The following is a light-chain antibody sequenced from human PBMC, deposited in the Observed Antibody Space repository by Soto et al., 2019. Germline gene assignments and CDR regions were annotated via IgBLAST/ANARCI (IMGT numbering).Light chain of an antibody. CDR2: DAS. CDR3: QQRSNWPWT. J-gene: IGKJ1*01. Sequence: EIVLTQSPATLSLSPGERATLSCRASQSVSSYLAWYQQKPGQAPRLLIYDASNRATGIPARFSGNGSGTDFTLTTSSLEPEDFAVYYCQQRSNWPWTFGQGTKVEIK. CDR1: QSVSSY. V-gene: IGKV3-11*01.